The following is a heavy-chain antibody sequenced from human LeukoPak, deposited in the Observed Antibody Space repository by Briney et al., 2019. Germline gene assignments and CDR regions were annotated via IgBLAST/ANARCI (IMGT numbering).Heavy chain of an antibody. J-gene: IGHJ4*02. CDR2: NPNSGGT. Sequence: NPNSGGTSYAHKFQGRVTMTRDTSISTAYMELSRLRSDDTAVYYCARDVSPFYDSSGRGDFYWGQGTLVTVSS. D-gene: IGHD3-22*01. V-gene: IGHV1-2*07. CDR3: ARDVSPFYDSSGRGDFY.